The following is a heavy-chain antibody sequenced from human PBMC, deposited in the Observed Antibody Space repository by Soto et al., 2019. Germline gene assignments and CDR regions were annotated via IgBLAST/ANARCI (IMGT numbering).Heavy chain of an antibody. Sequence: EVQLLESGGGLVQPGGSLRLSCAASGFTFRFYSMSWVRQAPGKGLEWVSCTTGSGDTTSYADSVKGRVTISRDNSKHTLYLQMTSLRADDTAVYYCADPVPAATHYGYYNVDFWGPGTTVTVSS. CDR1: GFTFRFYS. CDR3: ADPVPAATHYGYYNVDF. CDR2: TTGSGDTT. D-gene: IGHD2-2*01. V-gene: IGHV3-23*01. J-gene: IGHJ6*02.